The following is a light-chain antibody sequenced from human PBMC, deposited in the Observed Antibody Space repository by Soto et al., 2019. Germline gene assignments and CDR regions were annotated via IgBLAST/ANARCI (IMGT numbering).Light chain of an antibody. V-gene: IGKV1-5*01. CDR3: QQYNSYSTT. Sequence: DIQMTQSPSTLSASVGDRVTITCRASQSISSWLAWYQQKPGKAPNLLIYDASSLETGVPSRFSGSGSGTEFTLTISILQPDDFATYYCQQYNSYSTTFGQGTKVEIK. CDR1: QSISSW. J-gene: IGKJ1*01. CDR2: DAS.